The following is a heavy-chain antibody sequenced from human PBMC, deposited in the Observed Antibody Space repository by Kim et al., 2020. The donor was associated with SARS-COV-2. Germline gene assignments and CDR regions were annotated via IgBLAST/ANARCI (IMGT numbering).Heavy chain of an antibody. J-gene: IGHJ3*02. CDR2: ISSSSSYI. D-gene: IGHD3-22*01. V-gene: IGHV3-21*01. CDR1: GFTFSSYS. Sequence: GGSLRLSCAASGFTFSSYSMNWVRQAPGKGLEWVSSISSSSSYIYYADSVKGRFTISRDNAKNSLYLQMNSLRAEDTAVYYCARDGSDYDSSGYYFDAFDIWGQGTMVTVSS. CDR3: ARDGSDYDSSGYYFDAFDI.